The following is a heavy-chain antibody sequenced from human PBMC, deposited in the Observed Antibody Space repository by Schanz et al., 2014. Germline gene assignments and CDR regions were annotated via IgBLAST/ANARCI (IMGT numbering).Heavy chain of an antibody. CDR3: ARGGFGEVSYIDD. Sequence: DVQLLESGGGLVQPGGSLRLSCAASGFTFTNYAMSWVRQAPGKGLEWVSLISDSGDTAYYADSVKGRFTISRDNSKNTLELQMNSLRPEDTAVYYCARGGFGEVSYIDDWGQGTLVTGSS. V-gene: IGHV3-23*01. D-gene: IGHD3-10*01. CDR1: GFTFTNYA. CDR2: ISDSGDTA. J-gene: IGHJ4*01.